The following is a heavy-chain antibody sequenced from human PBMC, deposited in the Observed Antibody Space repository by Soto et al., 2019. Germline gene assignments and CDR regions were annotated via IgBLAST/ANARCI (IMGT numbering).Heavy chain of an antibody. Sequence: GSLRLSCTASGFTFNSYGFNWVRQAPGKGLEWVAVLWYDGNTKYYADSVKGRFTISRDNFRSTVYLKMKRLTAEDKAVYYCARPLVAPVAGPYYYGMDVWGQGTKVTGS. V-gene: IGHV3-33*01. CDR1: GFTFNSYG. CDR3: ARPLVAPVAGPYYYGMDV. D-gene: IGHD6-19*01. J-gene: IGHJ6*02. CDR2: LWYDGNTK.